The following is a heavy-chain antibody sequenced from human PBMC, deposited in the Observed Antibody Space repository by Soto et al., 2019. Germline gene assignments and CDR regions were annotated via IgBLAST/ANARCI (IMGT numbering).Heavy chain of an antibody. D-gene: IGHD3-22*01. CDR3: ASGDYYDSSGYYWFLVH. CDR2: IIPIFGTA. Sequence: QVQLVQSGAEVKKPGSSVKVSCKASGGTFSSYAISWVRQAPGQGLEWMGGIIPIFGTANYAQKFQGRVTITADESTSTAYMELSRLRSEDTAVYYYASGDYYDSSGYYWFLVHWGQGTLVTVSS. CDR1: GGTFSSYA. V-gene: IGHV1-69*01. J-gene: IGHJ4*02.